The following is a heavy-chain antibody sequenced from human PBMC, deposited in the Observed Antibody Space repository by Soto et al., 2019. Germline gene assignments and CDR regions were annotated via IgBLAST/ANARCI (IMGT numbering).Heavy chain of an antibody. V-gene: IGHV3-48*01. Sequence: PGGSLRLSCAASGFTFSSYSMNWVRQAPGKGLEWVSYISSSSSTIYYADSVKGRFTISRDNAKNSLHLQMNSLRAEDTAVYYCARDGPNYDFWSGYFSYWGQGTLVTVAS. J-gene: IGHJ4*02. D-gene: IGHD3-3*01. CDR2: ISSSSSTI. CDR1: GFTFSSYS. CDR3: ARDGPNYDFWSGYFSY.